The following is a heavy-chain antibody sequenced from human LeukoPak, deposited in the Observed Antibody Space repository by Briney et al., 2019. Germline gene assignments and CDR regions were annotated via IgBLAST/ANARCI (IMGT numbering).Heavy chain of an antibody. CDR2: IIPIFGTA. D-gene: IGHD5-18*01. CDR1: GGTFSSYA. J-gene: IGHJ4*02. CDR3: ASGYSYGYFDY. Sequence: ASVKVSCKASGGTFSSYAISWVRQAPGQGLEWMGGIIPIFGTANYAQKFQGRVTITTGESTSTAYMELSSLRSEDTAVYYCASGYSYGYFDYWGQGTLVTVSS. V-gene: IGHV1-69*05.